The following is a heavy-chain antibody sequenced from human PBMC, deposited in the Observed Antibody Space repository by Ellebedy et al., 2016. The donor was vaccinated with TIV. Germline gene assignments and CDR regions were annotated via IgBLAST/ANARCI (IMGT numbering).Heavy chain of an antibody. D-gene: IGHD3-10*01. CDR3: ASRGVAVQGADY. Sequence: GESLKISCAASGFTFSSYWMHWVRQAPGKGLVWVSLINSDGSRTTHADPVKGRFTISRDNAKNTLYLQMNSLRAEDTAVYYCASRGVAVQGADYWGQGTLVTVSS. CDR2: INSDGSRT. J-gene: IGHJ4*02. CDR1: GFTFSSYW. V-gene: IGHV3-74*01.